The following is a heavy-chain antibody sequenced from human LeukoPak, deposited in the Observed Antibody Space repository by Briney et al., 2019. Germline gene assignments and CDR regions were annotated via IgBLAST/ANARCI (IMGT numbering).Heavy chain of an antibody. CDR3: ARDQYDTWSRRGNFDS. V-gene: IGHV3-7*03. CDR2: IKLDGSEK. CDR1: GFTFGKYW. D-gene: IGHD3-3*01. Sequence: GGSLRLSCVASGFTFGKYWMSWVRQAPGKGLEWVAYIKLDGSEKNYVDSVKGRFTISRDNTKNSLYLQMNSLRAEDTAVFYCARDQYDTWSRRGNFDSWGQGTLVTVSS. J-gene: IGHJ4*02.